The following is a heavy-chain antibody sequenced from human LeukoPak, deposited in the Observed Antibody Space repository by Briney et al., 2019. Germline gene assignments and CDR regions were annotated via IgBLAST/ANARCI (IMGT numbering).Heavy chain of an antibody. Sequence: PGGSLRLSCAASGFTFSSYEMNWVRQAPGKGLEWVSYISSSGSTMFYADSVKGRFTISRDNTKNSLYLQMNSLRAEDTAVYYCVRGWTSDYWGQGGLVTVSS. CDR2: ISSSGSTM. V-gene: IGHV3-48*03. D-gene: IGHD3/OR15-3a*01. J-gene: IGHJ4*02. CDR3: VRGWTSDY. CDR1: GFTFSSYE.